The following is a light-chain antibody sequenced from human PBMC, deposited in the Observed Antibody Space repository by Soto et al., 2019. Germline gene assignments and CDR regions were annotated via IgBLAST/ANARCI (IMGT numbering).Light chain of an antibody. CDR3: QQYNSFWT. J-gene: IGKJ1*01. Sequence: DIQMTQSPSTLSASVGDRVTITCRASQSINSWLAWYQQKPGKAPKLLIYKTSSLESGVPSRFSGSGAGTEFTLTISSLQPDDFATYYSQQYNSFWTFGQGTKVETK. CDR1: QSINSW. CDR2: KTS. V-gene: IGKV1-5*03.